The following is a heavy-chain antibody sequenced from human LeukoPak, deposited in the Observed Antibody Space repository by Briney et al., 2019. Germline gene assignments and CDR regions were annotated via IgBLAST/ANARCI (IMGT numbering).Heavy chain of an antibody. CDR2: INPNSGGT. V-gene: IGHV1-2*04. CDR1: GYTFTGYY. J-gene: IGHJ2*01. Sequence: ASVKVSCKASGYTFTGYYMHWVRQAPGQGLEWMGWINPNSGGTDYAQKFQGWVTMTRDTSISTAYMELSRLRSDDTAVYYCAREAPSTGEGWYFDLWGRGTLVTVSS. CDR3: AREAPSTGEGWYFDL. D-gene: IGHD7-27*01.